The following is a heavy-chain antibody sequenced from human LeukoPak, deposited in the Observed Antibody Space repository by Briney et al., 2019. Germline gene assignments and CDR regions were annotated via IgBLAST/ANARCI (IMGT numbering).Heavy chain of an antibody. V-gene: IGHV4-38-2*02. Sequence: PSETLSLTCTVSGYSISSGDYWGWIRQPPGKGLEWIASIHHSGTTYYTPSLKSRVRISLDPSKNQLSLSLRSVTAADTAVYYCARGWSILRGGDWFDPRGQGTLVTVSS. CDR2: IHHSGTT. CDR1: GYSISSGDY. J-gene: IGHJ5*02. D-gene: IGHD3-3*02. CDR3: ARGWSILRGGDWFDP.